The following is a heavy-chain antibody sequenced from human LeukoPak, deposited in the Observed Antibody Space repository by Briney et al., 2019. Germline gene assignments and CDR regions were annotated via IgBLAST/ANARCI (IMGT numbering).Heavy chain of an antibody. J-gene: IGHJ4*02. D-gene: IGHD2-21*01. CDR3: ARGALIPDF. Sequence: GGSLRLSCAASGFTFSSYAMTWVRQAPGKGLAWVSSISKSDGSTYYADSAKGRFTISRDNSKNTVYLHMDSLRVEDTAIYYCARGALIPDFRGQGTLVTVSS. V-gene: IGHV3-23*01. CDR2: ISKSDGST. CDR1: GFTFSSYA.